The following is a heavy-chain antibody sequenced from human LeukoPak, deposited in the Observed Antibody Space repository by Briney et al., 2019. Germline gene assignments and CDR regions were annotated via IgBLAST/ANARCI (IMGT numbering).Heavy chain of an antibody. CDR2: IIPIFGIA. J-gene: IGHJ4*02. CDR1: GGTFSSYA. CDR3: ARAGDSSGYYPENLHHLDY. V-gene: IGHV1-69*04. D-gene: IGHD3-22*01. Sequence: SVKVSCKASGGTFSSYAISWVRQAPGQGLEWMGRIIPIFGIANYAQKFQGRVTITADKSTSTAYMELSSLRSEDTAVYYCARAGDSSGYYPENLHHLDYWGQGTLVTVSS.